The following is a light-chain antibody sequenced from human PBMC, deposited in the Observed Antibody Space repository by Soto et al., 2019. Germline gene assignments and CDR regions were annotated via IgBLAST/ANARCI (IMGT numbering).Light chain of an antibody. CDR1: SSSIGAGYD. V-gene: IGLV1-40*01. CDR3: QSYDSSLSGYV. J-gene: IGLJ1*01. CDR2: DTT. Sequence: QPVLTQPPSVSGAPGQRVTISCTGSSSSIGAGYDVHWYQQLPGTAPRLLIYDTTNRPSGVPDRFSASRSATSASLAITGLQAEDEADYYCQSYDSSLSGYVFGTGTKLTVL.